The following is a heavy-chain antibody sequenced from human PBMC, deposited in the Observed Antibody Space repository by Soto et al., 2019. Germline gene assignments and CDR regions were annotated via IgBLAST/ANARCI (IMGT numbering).Heavy chain of an antibody. Sequence: GGSLRLSCAASGFTFSDYYMSWIRQAPGKGLEWVSYISSSGSTIYYADSVKGRFTISRDNAKNSLYLQMNSLRAEDTAVYYCARDNIEYYDFWSGYYYYWGQGTLVTVSS. CDR1: GFTFSDYY. V-gene: IGHV3-11*01. CDR3: ARDNIEYYDFWSGYYYY. J-gene: IGHJ4*02. D-gene: IGHD3-3*01. CDR2: ISSSGSTI.